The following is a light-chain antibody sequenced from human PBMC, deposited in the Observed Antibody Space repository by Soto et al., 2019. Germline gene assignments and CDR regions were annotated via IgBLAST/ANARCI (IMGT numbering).Light chain of an antibody. CDR1: QSLVHSDGNTY. V-gene: IGKV2-30*02. J-gene: IGKJ2*01. CDR2: KVS. Sequence: DVVMTQSPLSLPVTLGQPASISCRSSQSLVHSDGNTYLNWYQQRPGQSPRRLIYKVSNRDSGVPDRSSGSASGSDFTLKISRVEAEDVGVYYCMQGTHWPYTFGQGTKVDIK. CDR3: MQGTHWPYT.